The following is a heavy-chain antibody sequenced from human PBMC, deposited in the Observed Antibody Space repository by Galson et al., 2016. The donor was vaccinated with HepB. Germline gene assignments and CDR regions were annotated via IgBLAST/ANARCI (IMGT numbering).Heavy chain of an antibody. Sequence: SLRLSCAASGFTFSTYSMNWVRQAPGKGLEWVSYISSRSDTIYYADSVKGRFTISRDNAKNSLYLQMNSLRDEDTAVYYCAKVFRCFDYWGQGTLVTVSS. CDR3: AKVFRCFDY. J-gene: IGHJ4*02. D-gene: IGHD3-3*01. CDR2: ISSRSDTI. V-gene: IGHV3-48*02. CDR1: GFTFSTYS.